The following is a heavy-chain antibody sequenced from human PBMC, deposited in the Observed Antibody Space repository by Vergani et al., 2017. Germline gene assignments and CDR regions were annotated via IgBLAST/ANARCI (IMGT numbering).Heavy chain of an antibody. J-gene: IGHJ4*02. CDR3: ARESLGYCSSTSCYPYFDY. CDR2: INPSGGST. V-gene: IGHV1-46*01. Sequence: QVQLVQSGAEVKKPGASVKVSCKASGYTFTSYYMHWVRQAPGQGLEWMGIINPSGGSTSYAQKFQGRVTMTRDTSTSTVYMELSSLRSEDTAVYYCARESLGYCSSTSCYPYFDYWGQGTLVTVSS. D-gene: IGHD2-2*01. CDR1: GYTFTSYY.